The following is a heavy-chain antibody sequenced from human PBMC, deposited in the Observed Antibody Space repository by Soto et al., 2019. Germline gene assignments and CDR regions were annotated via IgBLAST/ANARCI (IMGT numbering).Heavy chain of an antibody. Sequence: EGQLLESGGGLLQPGGSLRLSCAASGFTFSNYDMSWVRQAPGKGLEWVSRINGDGSSTSNADPVKGRFTISRDNAKNTLYLEMNSLRAEDTAVYYCARESMWAPDYWGQGTLVAVSS. J-gene: IGHJ4*02. CDR2: INGDGSST. CDR3: ARESMWAPDY. CDR1: GFTFSNYD. V-gene: IGHV3-74*01. D-gene: IGHD1-26*01.